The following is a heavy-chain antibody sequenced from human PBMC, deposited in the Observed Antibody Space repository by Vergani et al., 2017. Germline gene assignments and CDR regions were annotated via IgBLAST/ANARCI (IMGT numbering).Heavy chain of an antibody. V-gene: IGHV5-51*03. CDR1: GYNFTSNW. CDR3: ARGTGYRGYDSSLYMDV. J-gene: IGHJ6*03. D-gene: IGHD5-12*01. Sequence: EVQLVPSGVEVNTPGESLKISCPASGYNFTSNWIGWVRQMPGKGLEWMGVISVGDSDTRYSPSFQGHVTISADKSFTTAYLQWSSLKASDTAMYFCARGTGYRGYDSSLYMDVWGKGTTVIVAS. CDR2: ISVGDSDT.